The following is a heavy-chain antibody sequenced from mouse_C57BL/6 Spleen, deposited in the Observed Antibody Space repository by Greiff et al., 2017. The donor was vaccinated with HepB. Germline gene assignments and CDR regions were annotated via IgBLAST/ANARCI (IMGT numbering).Heavy chain of an antibody. V-gene: IGHV5-6*01. J-gene: IGHJ3*01. D-gene: IGHD3-2*02. CDR3: ARQRDSSGYWFAY. Sequence: DVQLVESGGDLVKPGGSLKLSCAASGFTFSSYGMSWVRQTPDKRLEWVATISSGGSYTYYPDSVKGRFTISRDNAKNTLYLQMSSLKSEDTAMYYCARQRDSSGYWFAYWGQGTLVTVSA. CDR1: GFTFSSYG. CDR2: ISSGGSYT.